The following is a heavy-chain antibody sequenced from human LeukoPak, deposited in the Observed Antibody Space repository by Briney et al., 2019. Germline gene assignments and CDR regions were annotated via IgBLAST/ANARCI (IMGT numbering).Heavy chain of an antibody. CDR2: MNPDTGDT. Sequence: ASVRVSCKASGYTFTGYDINWVRQATGQGLQWMGWMNPDTGDTGYAQKFQGRVTMTRNTSIDTAYMELSGLRSEDTAIYYCTRGSLSGSSRDYWGQGTLVTGAS. D-gene: IGHD1-26*01. CDR1: GYTFTGYD. J-gene: IGHJ4*02. CDR3: TRGSLSGSSRDY. V-gene: IGHV1-8*01.